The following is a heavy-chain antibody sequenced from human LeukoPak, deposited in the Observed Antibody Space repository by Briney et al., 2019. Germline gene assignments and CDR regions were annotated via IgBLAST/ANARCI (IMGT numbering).Heavy chain of an antibody. CDR3: ARSLPATVAGANWYDP. V-gene: IGHV4-59*01. D-gene: IGHD6-13*01. CDR2: MYYSGST. J-gene: IGHJ5*02. CDR1: GGSISGYY. Sequence: SETLSLTCSVSGGSISGYYWNWIRQPPGKGLEGIGYMYYSGSTNYNPSLRSRVSMSADTSRTQLSLKLTSVTAADTAVYYCARSLPATVAGANWYDPWGQGTLVTVSS.